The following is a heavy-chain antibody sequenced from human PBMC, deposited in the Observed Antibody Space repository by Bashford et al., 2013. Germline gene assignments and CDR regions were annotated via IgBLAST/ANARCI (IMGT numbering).Heavy chain of an antibody. CDR1: GGSIKNYY. D-gene: IGHD3-10*01. J-gene: IGHJ6*03. V-gene: IGHV4-59*01. Sequence: SSETLSLTCTVSGGSIKNYYWSWIRQPPGKGLEWIGYMYYSGSTNYNPSLESRVTISVDTSRTRFTLKLRSVTAADTAVYYCARGSDYYGTGRQYYMDVWGKGTTVTVSS. CDR3: ARGSDYYGTGRQYYMDV. CDR2: MYYSGST.